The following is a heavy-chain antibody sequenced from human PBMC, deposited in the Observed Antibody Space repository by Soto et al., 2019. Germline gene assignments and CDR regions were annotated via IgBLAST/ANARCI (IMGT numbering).Heavy chain of an antibody. J-gene: IGHJ4*02. Sequence: LRLSCAASGFTFDDYAMHWVRQAPGKGLEWVSGISWNSGSIGYADSVKGRFTISRDNAKNSLYLQMNSLRAEDTALYYCAKDHSSWYLDYWGQGTLVTSPQ. CDR1: GFTFDDYA. V-gene: IGHV3-9*01. CDR3: AKDHSSWYLDY. D-gene: IGHD6-13*01. CDR2: ISWNSGSI.